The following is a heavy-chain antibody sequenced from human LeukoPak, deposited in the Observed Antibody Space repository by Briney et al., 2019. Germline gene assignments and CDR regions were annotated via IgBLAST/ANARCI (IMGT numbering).Heavy chain of an antibody. CDR2: ISGSGGST. Sequence: GGSLRLSCAASGFTFSSYAMSWVRQAPGKGPEWVSAISGSGGSTYYADSVKGRFTISRDNSKNTLYLQMNSLRAEDTAVYYCAKHIAARPNYYYMDVWGKGTTVTVSS. CDR3: AKHIAARPNYYYMDV. V-gene: IGHV3-23*01. D-gene: IGHD6-6*01. J-gene: IGHJ6*03. CDR1: GFTFSSYA.